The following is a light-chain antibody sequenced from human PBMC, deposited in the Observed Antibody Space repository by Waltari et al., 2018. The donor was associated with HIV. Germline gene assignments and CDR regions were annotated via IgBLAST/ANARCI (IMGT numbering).Light chain of an antibody. CDR2: KDT. CDR3: QSADISGTHLFV. J-gene: IGLJ1*01. CDR1: ALSKPI. Sequence: SNDLTQSSSVSVSPGQPARHTCSGDALSKPIYYWYQHKPGQAPLLLIYKDTERPAEIPERFAGSSSGTTATLTITGVQPEDEADYYCQSADISGTHLFVFAAGTKVTVL. V-gene: IGLV3-25*03.